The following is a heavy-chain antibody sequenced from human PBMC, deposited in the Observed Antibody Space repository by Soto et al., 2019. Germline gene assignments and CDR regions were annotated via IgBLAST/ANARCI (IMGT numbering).Heavy chain of an antibody. Sequence: GGSLRLSCAASGFTFSSYAMSWVRQAPGKGLEWVSAISGSGGSTYYADSVKGRFTISRDNSKNTLYLQMNSLRAEDTAVYYCAPSDDYGDYYYGMDVWGQGTTVTVSS. CDR1: GFTFSSYA. D-gene: IGHD4-17*01. J-gene: IGHJ6*02. CDR2: ISGSGGST. V-gene: IGHV3-23*01. CDR3: APSDDYGDYYYGMDV.